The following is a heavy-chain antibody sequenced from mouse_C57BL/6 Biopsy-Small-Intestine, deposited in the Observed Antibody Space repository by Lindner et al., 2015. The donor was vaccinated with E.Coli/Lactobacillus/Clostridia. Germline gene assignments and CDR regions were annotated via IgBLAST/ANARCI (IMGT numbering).Heavy chain of an antibody. Sequence: VQLQESGAELARPGASVKVSCKASGYTFISYGLSWVRLRPGQGLEWIGEIFPISGITYYNENFKDKATLTADKSSTTAYMELRSLTSEDSAVYFCARGDSCDFWGQGTTLTVSS. CDR3: ARGDSCDF. J-gene: IGHJ2*01. CDR2: IFPISGIT. V-gene: IGHV1-81*01. CDR1: GYTFISYG.